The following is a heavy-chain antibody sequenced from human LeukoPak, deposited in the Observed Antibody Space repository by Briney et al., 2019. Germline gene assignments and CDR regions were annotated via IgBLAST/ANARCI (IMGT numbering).Heavy chain of an antibody. D-gene: IGHD2-2*01. CDR2: IKQAGSEK. V-gene: IGHV3-7*01. CDR3: Y. CDR1: GFTFSSYW. J-gene: IGHJ4*02. Sequence: GGTLRLSPAASGFTFSSYWMSWVRQAPGKGLEWVANIKQAGSEKYYVNSVRGRFSISRDNAKNSLYLQSAREHCSRSSCHLDYWGQGTLVTVSS.